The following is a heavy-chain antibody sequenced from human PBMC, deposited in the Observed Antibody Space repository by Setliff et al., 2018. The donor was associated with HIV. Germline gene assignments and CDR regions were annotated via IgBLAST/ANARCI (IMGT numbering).Heavy chain of an antibody. D-gene: IGHD2-8*01. CDR2: IYTSGST. CDR1: GDSISSGSYY. Sequence: NPSETLSLTCTVSGDSISSGSYYWSWIRQPAGKGLEWIGRIYTSGSTDYNPSLKSRVTISLDTSKNQFSLNLTSVTAADTAVYYCASGPYCSNGLCQYSVWYFDYWGQGTLVTVSS. CDR3: ASGPYCSNGLCQYSVWYFDY. J-gene: IGHJ4*02. V-gene: IGHV4-61*02.